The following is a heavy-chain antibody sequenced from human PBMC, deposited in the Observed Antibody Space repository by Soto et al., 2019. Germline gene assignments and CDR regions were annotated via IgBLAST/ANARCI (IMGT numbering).Heavy chain of an antibody. CDR1: GFTFSSYS. D-gene: IGHD3-16*02. J-gene: IGHJ4*02. Sequence: GGSLRLSCAASGFTFSSYSINWVRQAPGKGLXWVXSIXXSXXXXXYXXSVKGRFTISRDNAKNSLYLQMNSLRAEDTAVYYCARDLLSDGYFDYWGQGTLVTVSS. V-gene: IGHV3-21*01. CDR2: IXXSXXXX. CDR3: ARDLLSDGYFDY.